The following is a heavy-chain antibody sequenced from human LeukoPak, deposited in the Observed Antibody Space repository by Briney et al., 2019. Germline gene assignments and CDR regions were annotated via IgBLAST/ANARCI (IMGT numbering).Heavy chain of an antibody. CDR1: GFTLSSYG. Sequence: GGSLRLSCAASGFTLSSYGMHWVRQAPSKGLEWVAFLSYNERNKYYADSVKGRFTISRDNSKNTLYLQMNSLRAEDTAVYYCARTIFGVDYYMDVWGKGTTVTVSS. J-gene: IGHJ6*03. CDR3: ARTIFGVDYYMDV. CDR2: LSYNERNK. D-gene: IGHD3-3*01. V-gene: IGHV3-30*03.